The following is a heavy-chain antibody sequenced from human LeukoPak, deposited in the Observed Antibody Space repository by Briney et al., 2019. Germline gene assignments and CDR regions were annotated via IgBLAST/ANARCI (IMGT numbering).Heavy chain of an antibody. J-gene: IGHJ4*02. D-gene: IGHD2-8*01. CDR1: GFTFSSYA. CDR3: AIIRRYCTNGVCESY. CDR2: ISYDGSNK. V-gene: IGHV3-30-3*01. Sequence: PGGSLRLSCAASGFTFSSYAMHWVRQAPGKGLEWVAVISYDGSNKYYADSVKGRFTISRDNSKNTLYLQMNSLRAEDTAVYYCAIIRRYCTNGVCESYWGQGTLVTVSS.